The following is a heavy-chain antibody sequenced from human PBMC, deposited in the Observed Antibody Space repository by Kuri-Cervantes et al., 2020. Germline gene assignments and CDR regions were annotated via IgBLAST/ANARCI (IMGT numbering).Heavy chain of an antibody. J-gene: IGHJ4*02. CDR3: AKTRSVAVAGPFAF. V-gene: IGHV3-21*04. CDR1: GFTFSSYS. D-gene: IGHD6-19*01. Sequence: GESLKISCAASGFTFSSYSMNWVRQAPGKGLEWVSSISSSSSYIYYADSVKGRFTISRDNAKNSLYLQMNSLRAEDTAVYYCAKTRSVAVAGPFAFWGQGILVTVSS. CDR2: ISSSSSYI.